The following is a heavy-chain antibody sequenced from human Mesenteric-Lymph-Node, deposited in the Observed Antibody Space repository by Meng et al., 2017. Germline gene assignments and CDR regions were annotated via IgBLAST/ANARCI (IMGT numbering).Heavy chain of an antibody. CDR1: GYTFTSYD. CDR2: MNPNSDNT. CDR3: ARGPGDVGATDY. J-gene: IGHJ4*02. V-gene: IGHV1-8*01. Sequence: ASVKVSCKASGYTFTSYDINWVRQATGQGLEWMGWMNPNSDNTDYAQKFQGRVTMTRNNSISTAYMELSSLRSEDTAVYYCARGPGDVGATDYWGQGTLVTVSS. D-gene: IGHD1-26*01.